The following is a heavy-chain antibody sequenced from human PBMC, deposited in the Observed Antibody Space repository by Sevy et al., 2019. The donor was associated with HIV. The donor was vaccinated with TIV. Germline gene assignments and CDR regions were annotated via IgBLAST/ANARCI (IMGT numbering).Heavy chain of an antibody. Sequence: GGSLRLSCAASGFTFSKYSMSWVRQPPGKGLGWVSTLSFGCGEINYADSVKGRFTISRDNSKSSVYLQMNNLRPEEMAVYYCAGEGCTKPHDYWGQGTLVTVSS. D-gene: IGHD2-8*01. CDR3: AGEGCTKPHDY. J-gene: IGHJ4*02. CDR2: LSFGCGEI. V-gene: IGHV3-23*01. CDR1: GFTFSKYS.